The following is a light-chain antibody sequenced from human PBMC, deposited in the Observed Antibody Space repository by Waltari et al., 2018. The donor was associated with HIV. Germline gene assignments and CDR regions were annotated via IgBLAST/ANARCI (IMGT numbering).Light chain of an antibody. CDR2: DNN. CDR1: SSNIGNHY. CDR3: CSYAGCYTVI. Sequence: QSVLTQPPSVSAAPGQKVTISCSGSSSNIGNHYVSWYQQRPGTAPKLLSYDNNKLPSGIPDRFSGSKSGTTASLTIFGLQAEDEAFYDCCSYAGCYTVIFGGGTRLTVL. J-gene: IGLJ2*01. V-gene: IGLV1-51*01.